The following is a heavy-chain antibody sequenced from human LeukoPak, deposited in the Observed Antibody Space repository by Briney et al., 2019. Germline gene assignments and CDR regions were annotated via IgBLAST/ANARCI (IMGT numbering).Heavy chain of an antibody. J-gene: IGHJ4*02. Sequence: GALRLSCAASGFTFSSYSMNWVRQAPGKGLEWVSYISSSSSTIYYADSVKGRFTISRDNAKNSLYLQMNSLRAEDTAVYYCARDHYDFWSGTSISFDYWGQGTLVTVSS. CDR3: ARDHYDFWSGTSISFDY. CDR1: GFTFSSYS. D-gene: IGHD3-3*01. CDR2: ISSSSSTI. V-gene: IGHV3-48*01.